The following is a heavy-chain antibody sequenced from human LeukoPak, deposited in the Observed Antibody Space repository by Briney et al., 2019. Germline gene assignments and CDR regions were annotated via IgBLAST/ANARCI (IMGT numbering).Heavy chain of an antibody. V-gene: IGHV3-53*01. Sequence: GGSLRLSCAASGFTVGSNYMSWVRQAPGKGLEWVSVIYSGGSKYYADSVKGRFTISRDNSKNTLYLQMNSLRAEDTAVYYCARGPSWGYDILTVWGQGTLVTVSS. CDR2: IYSGGSK. D-gene: IGHD3-9*01. J-gene: IGHJ4*02. CDR1: GFTVGSNY. CDR3: ARGPSWGYDILTV.